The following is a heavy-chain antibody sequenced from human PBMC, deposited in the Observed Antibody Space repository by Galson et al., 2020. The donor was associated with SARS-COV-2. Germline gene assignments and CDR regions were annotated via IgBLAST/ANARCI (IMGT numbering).Heavy chain of an antibody. CDR2: ISSSSSYI. J-gene: IGHJ5*02. CDR3: AGDDSSIAVGGTGVGWCDP. V-gene: IGHV3-21*01. D-gene: IGHD6-19*01. CDR1: GFTFSSYS. Sequence: NSGGSLRLSCAASGFTFSSYSMNWVRQAPGKGLEWVSSISSSSSYIYYADSVKGRFTISRDNAKNSLYLQMNSLRAEDTAVYDCAGDDSSIAVGGTGVGWCDPWGQGTLVTVSS.